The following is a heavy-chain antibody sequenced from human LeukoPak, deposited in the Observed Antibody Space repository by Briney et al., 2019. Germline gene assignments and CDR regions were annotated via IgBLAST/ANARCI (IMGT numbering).Heavy chain of an antibody. J-gene: IGHJ4*02. CDR2: ISYDGSNK. CDR3: ARVLNYYDSSGYYFSY. Sequence: GGSLRLSCAASGFTFSSYSMHWVRQAPGKGLEWVAVISYDGSNKYYADSVKGRFTISRDNSKNTLYLQMNSLRAEDTAVYYCARVLNYYDSSGYYFSYWGQGTLVTVSS. D-gene: IGHD3-22*01. V-gene: IGHV3-30*03. CDR1: GFTFSSYS.